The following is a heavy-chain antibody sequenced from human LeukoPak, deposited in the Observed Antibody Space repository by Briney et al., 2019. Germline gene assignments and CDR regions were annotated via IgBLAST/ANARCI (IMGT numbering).Heavy chain of an antibody. CDR1: GGSFSGYY. V-gene: IGHV4-34*09. D-gene: IGHD4-17*01. J-gene: IGHJ4*02. CDR3: ARAGRFTVTARD. CDR2: INHSGST. Sequence: SETLSLTCAVYGGSFSGYYWSWIRQPPGKGLEWIGEINHSGSTYYNPSLKSRVTISVDTSKNQFSLKLSSVTAADTAVYYCARAGRFTVTARDWGQGTLVTVSS.